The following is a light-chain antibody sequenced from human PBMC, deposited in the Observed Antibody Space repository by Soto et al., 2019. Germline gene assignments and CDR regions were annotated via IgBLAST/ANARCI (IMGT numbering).Light chain of an antibody. CDR1: QGISSY. Sequence: DIQLTQSPSFLSASVGDRVTITCRASQGISSYLAWYQQKPGKAPKLLIYAASTLQSGVPSRFSGSGSGTEFTLTISSLQPEDFATYYCQQASTFGGGTKVEIK. CDR2: AAS. CDR3: QQAST. J-gene: IGKJ4*01. V-gene: IGKV1-9*01.